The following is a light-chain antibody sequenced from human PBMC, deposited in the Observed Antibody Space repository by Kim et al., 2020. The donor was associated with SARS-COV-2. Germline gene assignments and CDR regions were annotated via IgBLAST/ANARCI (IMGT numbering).Light chain of an antibody. V-gene: IGLV2-14*03. Sequence: GQSITISCTGTSSDVGGYNYVSWYQQHPGKAPKLMIYDVSTRPSGVSNRFSGSKSGNTASLTISGLQAEDEADYYCSSYTTRSTWVCGGGTQLTVL. CDR3: SSYTTRSTWV. CDR2: DVS. CDR1: SSDVGGYNY. J-gene: IGLJ3*02.